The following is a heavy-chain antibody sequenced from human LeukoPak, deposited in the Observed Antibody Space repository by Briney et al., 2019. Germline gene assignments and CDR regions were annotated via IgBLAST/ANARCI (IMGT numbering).Heavy chain of an antibody. Sequence: GGSLRHTCAASGFTFDDYTLHWVRQAPGKGLEWVSLISWDGGSTYYADSVKGRSTISRDNSKNSLYLQMNSLRTEDTALYYCAKDAGEGLDYWGQGTLVTVSS. D-gene: IGHD3-16*01. J-gene: IGHJ4*02. CDR2: ISWDGGST. CDR1: GFTFDDYT. V-gene: IGHV3-43*01. CDR3: AKDAGEGLDY.